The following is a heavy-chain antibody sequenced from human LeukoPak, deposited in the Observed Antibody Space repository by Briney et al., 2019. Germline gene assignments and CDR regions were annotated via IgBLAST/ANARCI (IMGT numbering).Heavy chain of an antibody. J-gene: IGHJ4*02. CDR1: GFSVSNYY. D-gene: IGHD3-3*01. V-gene: IGHV3-53*01. CDR2: LYTNGPT. Sequence: PGGSLRLSCAASGFSVSNYYMSWVRQAPGKGLEWLSVLYTNGPTYYAESVKGRFTISRDNSKNMVYLQMNSLRAEDTAVYYCAKDGASGITIFGVVIMSLGFDYWGQGTLVTVSS. CDR3: AKDGASGITIFGVVIMSLGFDY.